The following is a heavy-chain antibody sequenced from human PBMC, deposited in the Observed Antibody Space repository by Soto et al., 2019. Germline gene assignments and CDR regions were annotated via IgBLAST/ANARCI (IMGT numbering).Heavy chain of an antibody. V-gene: IGHV4-59*12. CDR1: GGSISSYY. J-gene: IGHJ5*02. CDR2: IYYSGST. CDR3: ARGLAGFGELRNNWFDP. Sequence: SETLSLTCTVSGGSISSYYWSWIRQPPGKGLEWIGYIYYSGSTNYNPSLKSRVTISVDTSKNQFSLKLSSVTAADTAVYYCARGLAGFGELRNNWFDPWGQGTLVTVSS. D-gene: IGHD3-10*01.